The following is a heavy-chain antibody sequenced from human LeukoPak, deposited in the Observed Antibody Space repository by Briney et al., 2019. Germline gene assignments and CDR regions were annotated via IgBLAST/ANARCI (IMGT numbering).Heavy chain of an antibody. V-gene: IGHV3-23*01. J-gene: IGHJ5*02. D-gene: IGHD3-9*01. CDR3: ARDLDWGAFDA. Sequence: GGTLRLSCAASAFTFSSYGMSWVRQAPGKGLEWVSGITPSGSISYYADSVKGRFTISRDNSKSTVSLHMNSLRAEDTALYYCARDLDWGAFDAWGQGTLVTVSS. CDR1: AFTFSSYG. CDR2: ITPSGSIS.